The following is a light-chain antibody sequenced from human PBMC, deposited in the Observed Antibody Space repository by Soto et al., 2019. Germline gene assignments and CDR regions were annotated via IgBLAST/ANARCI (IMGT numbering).Light chain of an antibody. V-gene: IGLV2-8*01. CDR3: TSYAGSNNLGV. CDR2: EVH. J-gene: IGLJ2*01. Sequence: QSVLTQPPSASGSPGQSVTISCTGTSSDVGAYNYVSWYQQHPGGAPKLMIFEVHKRPSGVPDRFSGSKSGNTASLTVSRLQAEDEAHYYCTSYAGSNNLGVFGGGTKLTV. CDR1: SSDVGAYNY.